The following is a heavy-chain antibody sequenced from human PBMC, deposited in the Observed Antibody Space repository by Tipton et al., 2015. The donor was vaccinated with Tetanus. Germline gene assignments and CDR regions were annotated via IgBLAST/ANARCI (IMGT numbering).Heavy chain of an antibody. CDR2: IKSKADGGTT. V-gene: IGHV3-15*07. CDR3: TTSGIVGSGYYVDY. J-gene: IGHJ4*02. D-gene: IGHD3-3*01. CDR1: GLFFKNAW. Sequence: SLRLSCATSGLFFKNAWMNWVRQAPGKGLEWVGRIKSKADGGTTDYSARVKDRFSITRDDSKDTLFLQMNSLRTEDTAVYYCTTSGIVGSGYYVDYWGRGTLVVVSS.